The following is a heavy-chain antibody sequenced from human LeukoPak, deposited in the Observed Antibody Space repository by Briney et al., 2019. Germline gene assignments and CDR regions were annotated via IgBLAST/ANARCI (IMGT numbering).Heavy chain of an antibody. V-gene: IGHV1-8*03. CDR1: GCTFTGYY. CDR2: MNPSSGNT. Sequence: ASVKVSCKASGCTFTGYYIHWVRQATGQGLEWMGRMNPSSGNTGYAQKFQGRVTITRDTSISTAYMELSSLRSEDTAVYYCARGLLWFGEFSWFDPWGQGTLVTVSS. J-gene: IGHJ5*02. D-gene: IGHD3-10*01. CDR3: ARGLLWFGEFSWFDP.